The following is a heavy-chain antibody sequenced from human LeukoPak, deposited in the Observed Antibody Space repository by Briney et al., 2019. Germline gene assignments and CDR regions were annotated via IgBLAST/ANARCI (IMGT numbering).Heavy chain of an antibody. CDR3: AKGGAVSSKSITMIRGTRRYYYYMDV. J-gene: IGHJ6*03. Sequence: GGSLRLSCAASGFTFSVYGMHWVRQAPGKGLEWVAFIRYDGRNKYYADSVKGRFTISRDNSKNTLYLQMNSLRAEDTAVYYCAKGGAVSSKSITMIRGTRRYYYYMDVWGKGTTVTISS. CDR2: IRYDGRNK. V-gene: IGHV3-30*02. CDR1: GFTFSVYG. D-gene: IGHD3-10*01.